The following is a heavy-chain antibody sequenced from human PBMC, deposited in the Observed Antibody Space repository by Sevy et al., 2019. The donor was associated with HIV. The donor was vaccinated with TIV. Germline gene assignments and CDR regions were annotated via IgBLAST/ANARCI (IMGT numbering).Heavy chain of an antibody. CDR3: AREGHSSGRAGIFNI. Sequence: GGSLRPSCVVSEFIFRASVMHWVRQAPGKGLEWVALNSFDGTTNFNGDSMKGRFTVSRDNSKNTLYLQMNSLRDDDTALYYCAREGHSSGRAGIFNIWGPGTMVTVSS. J-gene: IGHJ3*02. CDR1: EFIFRASV. V-gene: IGHV3-30*04. D-gene: IGHD3-22*01. CDR2: NSFDGTTN.